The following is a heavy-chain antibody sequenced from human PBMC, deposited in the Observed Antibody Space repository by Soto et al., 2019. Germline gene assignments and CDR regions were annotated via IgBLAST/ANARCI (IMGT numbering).Heavy chain of an antibody. CDR3: ASKKYYYGSGSYYYS. D-gene: IGHD3-10*01. CDR2: IYYSGST. V-gene: IGHV4-30-4*01. CDR1: GGSISSADYY. J-gene: IGHJ3*01. Sequence: SETLSLTCTVSGGSISSADYYWSWIRQPPGKGLEWIGYIYYSGSTYYNPSLKSRVTISVDTSKNQFSLKLSSVTAADTAVYYCASKKYYYGSGSYYYSWGQGTMVTVSS.